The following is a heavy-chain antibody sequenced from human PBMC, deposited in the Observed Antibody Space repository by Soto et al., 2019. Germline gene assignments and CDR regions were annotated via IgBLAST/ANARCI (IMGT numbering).Heavy chain of an antibody. D-gene: IGHD6-19*01. CDR3: ARVFTRVGYSSGWYFLGYYYGMDV. CDR1: GGSFSGYY. J-gene: IGHJ6*02. CDR2: INHSGST. Sequence: SETLSLTCAVYGGSFSGYYWSWIRQPPGKGLEWIGEINHSGSTNYNPSLKSRVTISVDTSKNQFSLKLSSVTAADTAVYYCARVFTRVGYSSGWYFLGYYYGMDVCGQGTTVTVS. V-gene: IGHV4-34*01.